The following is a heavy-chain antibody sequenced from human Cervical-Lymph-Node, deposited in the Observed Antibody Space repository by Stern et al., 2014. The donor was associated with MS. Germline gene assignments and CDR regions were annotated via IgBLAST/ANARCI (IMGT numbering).Heavy chain of an antibody. Sequence: EVQLVESGGGLVQPGGSLRLSCAASGFTFSSYWMTWVRQAPGRGLAWVANIKQDGSEKYYVGSVKGRFTISRDNAKNSLYLQMNSLRAEDTAVYYCARDPGYCRSTSCPWGQGTLVTVSS. V-gene: IGHV3-7*01. CDR3: ARDPGYCRSTSCP. D-gene: IGHD2-2*01. CDR1: GFTFSSYW. CDR2: IKQDGSEK. J-gene: IGHJ5*02.